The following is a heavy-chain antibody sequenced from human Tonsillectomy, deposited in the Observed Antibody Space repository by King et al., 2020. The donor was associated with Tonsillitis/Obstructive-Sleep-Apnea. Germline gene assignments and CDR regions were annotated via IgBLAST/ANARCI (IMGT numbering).Heavy chain of an antibody. CDR1: GYSFTSYW. CDR3: ATTTYYYDSSRSINWFDP. CDR2: IYPGDSDT. Sequence: QLVQSGAEVKKPGESLKISCKGSGYSFTSYWIGWVRQMPGKGLEWMGIIYPGDSDTRYSPSFQGQVTISADKSISTAYLQWSSLKASDTAMYYCATTTYYYDSSRSINWFDPWGQGTLVTVSS. J-gene: IGHJ5*02. D-gene: IGHD3-22*01. V-gene: IGHV5-51*03.